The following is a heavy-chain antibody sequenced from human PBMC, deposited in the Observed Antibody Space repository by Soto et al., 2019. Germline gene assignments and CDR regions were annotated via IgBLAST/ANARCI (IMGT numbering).Heavy chain of an antibody. CDR2: INHSGST. CDR3: ARDKITGLFDY. D-gene: IGHD2-8*02. V-gene: IGHV4-34*01. J-gene: IGHJ4*02. Sequence: SETLSLTCAVYGGSFSGYYWTWIRQPPGTGLEWIGEINHSGSTNYNPSLKSRVTISVDTSKNQFSLKLASVTAADTAVYYCARDKITGLFDYWGQGTLVTVS. CDR1: GGSFSGYY.